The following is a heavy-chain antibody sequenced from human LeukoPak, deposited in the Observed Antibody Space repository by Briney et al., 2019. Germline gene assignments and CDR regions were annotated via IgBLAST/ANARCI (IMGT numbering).Heavy chain of an antibody. CDR1: GFSFRDYA. J-gene: IGHJ3*02. D-gene: IGHD2-2*01. V-gene: IGHV3-23*01. Sequence: QAGGSLRLSCAVSGFSFRDYALRWVRQATGKGGEWVSANRGSGGGSYYGDSVKGRFTISRDNSKNTLYLKLNSLRGEDSAVYYCAKPRRDCTSFWCYVRDAFDIWGRGTTVTVSS. CDR3: AKPRRDCTSFWCYVRDAFDI. CDR2: NRGSGGGS.